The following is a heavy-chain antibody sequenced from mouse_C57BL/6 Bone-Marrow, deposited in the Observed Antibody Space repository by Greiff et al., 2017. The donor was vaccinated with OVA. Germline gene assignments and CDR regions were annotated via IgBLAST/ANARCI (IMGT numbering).Heavy chain of an antibody. V-gene: IGHV1-78*01. J-gene: IGHJ1*03. D-gene: IGHD2-3*01. CDR1: GYTFTDHT. CDR2: IYPRDGST. CDR3: ARFPDGYYLDWYFDV. Sequence: VQLQQSAAELVKPGASVKISCKVSGYTFTDHTIHWMKQRPEQGLEWIGYIYPRDGSTKYNEKFKGKATLTADKSSSTAYMQLNSLTSEDSAVYFCARFPDGYYLDWYFDVWGTGTTVTVSS.